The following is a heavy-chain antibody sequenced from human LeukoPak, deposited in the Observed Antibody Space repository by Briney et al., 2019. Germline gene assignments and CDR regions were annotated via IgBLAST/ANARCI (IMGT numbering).Heavy chain of an antibody. CDR1: GYNFRDYY. V-gene: IGHV1-2*02. CDR2: INPKSGGT. J-gene: IGHJ4*02. CDR3: AKGAEAETSPLDF. Sequence: ASVKVSCKASGYNFRDYYMHWVRQAPGQGLEWLGWINPKSGGTDYAQQFQGRVTMTRDTSSSTDYLEVRSLRSDDTAVYYCAKGAEAETSPLDFWGQGTPVTVSS. D-gene: IGHD6-13*01.